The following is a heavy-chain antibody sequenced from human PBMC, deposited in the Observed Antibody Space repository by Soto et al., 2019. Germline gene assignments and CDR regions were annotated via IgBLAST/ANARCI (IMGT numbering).Heavy chain of an antibody. CDR1: GYTFTSCG. CDR3: ARDVTKGLGV. V-gene: IGHV1-18*01. CDR2: INTYNGYT. D-gene: IGHD4-4*01. J-gene: IGHJ6*02. Sequence: QVHLVQSGAEVKKPGASVKVSCKASGYTFTSCGISWVRQAPGQGLEWMGLINTYNGYTKYPQNFQGRVTMTTDTSTGTVYMELRSLTSDDTAVYYCARDVTKGLGVWGQGTTVTVSS.